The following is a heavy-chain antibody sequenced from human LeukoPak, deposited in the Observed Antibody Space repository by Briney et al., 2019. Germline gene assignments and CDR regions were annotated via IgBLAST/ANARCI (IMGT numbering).Heavy chain of an antibody. D-gene: IGHD3-10*01. J-gene: IGHJ5*02. Sequence: ASQTLFLTCTVSGGSISSGGYYRSWIRQHPGKGLEWIGYIFSSGRTSYNPSLKSRLSISVDTSKNQFSLRLTSVTAADTAVYYCARSGVFLWFEEILGWFDPWGQGTLVTVSS. CDR2: IFSSGRT. CDR1: GGSISSGGYY. CDR3: ARSGVFLWFEEILGWFDP. V-gene: IGHV4-31*03.